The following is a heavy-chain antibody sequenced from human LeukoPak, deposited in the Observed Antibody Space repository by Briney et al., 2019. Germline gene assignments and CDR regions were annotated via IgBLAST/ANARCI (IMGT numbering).Heavy chain of an antibody. CDR2: INHSGST. CDR1: GGSFSGYY. Sequence: PSETLSLTCAVYGGSFSGYYWSWIRQPPGKGLEWIGEINHSGSTNYNPSLKSRVTISVDTSKNQFSLKLSSVTAADTAVYYCARGAVVPAAIRILGPYNWFDPWGQGTLVTVSS. CDR3: ARGAVVPAAIRILGPYNWFDP. V-gene: IGHV4-34*01. D-gene: IGHD2-2*02. J-gene: IGHJ5*02.